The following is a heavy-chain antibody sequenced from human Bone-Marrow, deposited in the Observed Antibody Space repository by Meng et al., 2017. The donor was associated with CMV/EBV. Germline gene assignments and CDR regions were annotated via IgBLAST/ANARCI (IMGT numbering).Heavy chain of an antibody. D-gene: IGHD2-2*01. J-gene: IGHJ6*02. CDR2: ISYDGSNK. CDR3: ARDIVVVPAARYYYYGMDV. Sequence: GESLKISCAASGFTFSSYAMHWVRQAPGKGLEWVAVISYDGSNKYYADSVKGRFTISRDNSKNTLYLQMNSLRAEDTAVYYCARDIVVVPAARYYYYGMDVWGQGTTVTVSS. V-gene: IGHV3-30*04. CDR1: GFTFSSYA.